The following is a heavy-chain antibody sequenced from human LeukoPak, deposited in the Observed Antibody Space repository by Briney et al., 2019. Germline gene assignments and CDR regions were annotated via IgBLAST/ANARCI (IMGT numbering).Heavy chain of an antibody. D-gene: IGHD3-22*01. CDR3: ARAGYYDSSGYYPTEVRTTVGYYYYYGMDV. V-gene: IGHV4-34*01. J-gene: IGHJ6*02. Sequence: PSETLSLTCAVYGGSFSGYYWSWIRQPPGKGLEWIGEINHSGSTNYNPSLKSRVTISVDTSKNQFSLKLSSVTAADTAVYYCARAGYYDSSGYYPTEVRTTVGYYYYYGMDVWGQGTTVTVSS. CDR2: INHSGST. CDR1: GGSFSGYY.